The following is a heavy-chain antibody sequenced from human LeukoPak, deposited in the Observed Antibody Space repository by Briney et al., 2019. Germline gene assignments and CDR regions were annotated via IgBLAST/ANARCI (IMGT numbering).Heavy chain of an antibody. CDR2: IYYSGST. Sequence: SETLSLTCTVSGAPISDYYWSWIRQPPGKGLEWIGYIYYSGSTNYNPSLKSRVTISIDTSKNQIYLKVSSVTAADTAVYYCARAKAAAGIDYFGYWGQGTLVTVSS. D-gene: IGHD6-13*01. CDR3: ARAKAAAGIDYFGY. J-gene: IGHJ4*02. V-gene: IGHV4-59*13. CDR1: GAPISDYY.